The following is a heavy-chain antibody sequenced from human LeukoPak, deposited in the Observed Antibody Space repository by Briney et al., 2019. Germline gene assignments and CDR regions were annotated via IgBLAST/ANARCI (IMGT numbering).Heavy chain of an antibody. CDR1: GFTFSSYS. V-gene: IGHV3-21*01. CDR3: ARARARYGYGHYYYYMDV. CDR2: ISSSSSYI. D-gene: IGHD5-18*01. Sequence: GGSLRLSCAASGFTFSSYSMNWVRQAPGKGLEWDSSISSSSSYIYYADSVKGRFTISRDNAKNSLYLQMNSLRVEDTAVYYCARARARYGYGHYYYYMDVWGKGTTVTISS. J-gene: IGHJ6*03.